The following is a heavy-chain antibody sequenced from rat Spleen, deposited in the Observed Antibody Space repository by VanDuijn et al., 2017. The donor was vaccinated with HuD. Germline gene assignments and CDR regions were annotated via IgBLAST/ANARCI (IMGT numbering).Heavy chain of an antibody. CDR1: GFTFSDYN. J-gene: IGHJ2*01. CDR3: ERHRAHTMGPFDY. D-gene: IGHD1-9*01. V-gene: IGHV5-7*01. Sequence: QLVESGGGLVQPGRSLKLSCVASGFTFSDYNMAWVRQAPKKGLEWVATISYDGSNTDYRDSVKGRFPISRDNDKNTVDMQLSSLRSEDTAMYFCERHRAHTMGPFDYWGQGVMVTVSS. CDR2: ISYDGSNT.